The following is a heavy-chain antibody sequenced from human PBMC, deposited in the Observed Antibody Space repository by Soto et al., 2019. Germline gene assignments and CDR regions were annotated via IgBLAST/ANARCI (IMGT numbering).Heavy chain of an antibody. CDR1: GFTFSDYY. CDR2: ISSSGSTI. D-gene: IGHD2-8*01. V-gene: IGHV3-11*01. J-gene: IGHJ4*02. CDR3: ARGRYCTNGVCYTRRDLFDY. Sequence: GGSLRLSCAASGFTFSDYYMSWIRQAPGKGLEWVSYISSSGSTIYYADSVKGRFTISRDNAKNSLYLQMNSLRAEDTAVYYCARGRYCTNGVCYTRRDLFDYWGQGTLVTVSS.